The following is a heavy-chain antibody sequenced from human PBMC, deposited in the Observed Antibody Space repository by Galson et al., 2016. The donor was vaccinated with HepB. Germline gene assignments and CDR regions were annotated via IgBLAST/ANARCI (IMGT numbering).Heavy chain of an antibody. CDR3: TRETYNYRSGTQYFFDT. J-gene: IGHJ4*02. D-gene: IGHD3-10*01. Sequence: SLRLSCAASEFTFSDFWMHWVRQAPGQGLVWVSRISGDGSVTTYADSVEGRFTISRDNAKDTLYLQLDSLRAEDTAVYYCTRETYNYRSGTQYFFDTWGLGTLVTVSS. V-gene: IGHV3-74*01. CDR2: ISGDGSVT. CDR1: EFTFSDFW.